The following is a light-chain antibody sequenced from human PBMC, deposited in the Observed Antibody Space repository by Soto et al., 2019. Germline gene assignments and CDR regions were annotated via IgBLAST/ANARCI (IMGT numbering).Light chain of an antibody. V-gene: IGKV1-39*01. J-gene: IGKJ4*01. Sequence: DIQMTQSPSSLPASVGDRVTITCRASQSISTYLNWYQQKPGKAPKLLIYAASSLQSGVPSRFSGSGSVTDFTLTISSLQPEDFATYYCQQSYYAPPTFGGGTKVDIK. CDR3: QQSYYAPPT. CDR1: QSISTY. CDR2: AAS.